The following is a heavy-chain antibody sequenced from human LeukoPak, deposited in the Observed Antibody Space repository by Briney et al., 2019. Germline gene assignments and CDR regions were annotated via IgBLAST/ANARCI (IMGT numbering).Heavy chain of an antibody. V-gene: IGHV3-15*01. D-gene: IGHD3-9*01. CDR2: IKRKIDGETT. CDR1: GVTFSDCW. J-gene: IGHJ4*02. CDR3: VAGLGSSELDY. Sequence: GGSLRLSCATSGVTFSDCWMSWVRQAPGKGLEWVGRIKRKIDGETTDYGAPVKGRFTISRDDSKNTLPLQMNSLQTEDTAVYYCVAGLGSSELDYWGQGTLVTVSS.